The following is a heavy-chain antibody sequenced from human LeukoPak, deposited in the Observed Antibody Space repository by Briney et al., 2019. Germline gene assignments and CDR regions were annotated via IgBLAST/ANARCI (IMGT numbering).Heavy chain of an antibody. J-gene: IGHJ1*01. CDR1: GGSFSDYF. Sequence: PSETLSLTCAVYGGSFSDYFWSWIRQPPGKGLEWIGYVYDSGSTNYNPSLKSRATISVDTSKNQFSLNLSSVTAADTAVYYCASASGGWEYFRHWGQGTLVTVSS. CDR2: VYDSGST. D-gene: IGHD2-15*01. CDR3: ASASGGWEYFRH. V-gene: IGHV4-34*11.